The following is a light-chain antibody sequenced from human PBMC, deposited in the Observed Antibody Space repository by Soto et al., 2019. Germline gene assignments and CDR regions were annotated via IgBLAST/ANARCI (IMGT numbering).Light chain of an antibody. CDR1: NRDVGGYDY. Sequence: QSALTQPRSVSGSPGQSVTISCTGTNRDVGGYDYVSWYQHHPGKAPKVTIYDVSKRPSGVPDRFSGSKSGNTASLTISGLQADDEADYYCSSFVGPYTYVFGTGTKGTVL. CDR3: SSFVGPYTYV. CDR2: DVS. J-gene: IGLJ1*01. V-gene: IGLV2-11*01.